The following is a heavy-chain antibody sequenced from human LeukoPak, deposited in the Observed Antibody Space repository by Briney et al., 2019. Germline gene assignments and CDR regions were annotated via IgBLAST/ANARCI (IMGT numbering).Heavy chain of an antibody. D-gene: IGHD2-15*01. CDR2: IYSGGSA. CDR1: GFSVSSNY. J-gene: IGHJ6*04. Sequence: GGSLRLSCAAFGFSVSSNYMSWGRQAPGKGLEWVSVIYSGGSAYYADSVKGRFTISRDNSKNTLYLQMNSLRAEDTAVYYCARESRSSYCSGGICYWVYYGMDVWGKGTTVTVSS. CDR3: ARESRSSYCSGGICYWVYYGMDV. V-gene: IGHV3-53*01.